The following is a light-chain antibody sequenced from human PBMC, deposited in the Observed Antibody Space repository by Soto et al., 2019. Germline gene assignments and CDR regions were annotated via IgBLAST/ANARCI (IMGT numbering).Light chain of an antibody. Sequence: DIKMTQSPASLSASVGDRVTITCRASQGIIDYVAWFQQKPGQVPNLLIYAASTLVSGVPSRFSGSGSGTDFTLTISSLQPEDVATYYCQKYDTVPQTFGPGTKVEIK. J-gene: IGKJ1*01. CDR2: AAS. CDR1: QGIIDY. CDR3: QKYDTVPQT. V-gene: IGKV1-27*01.